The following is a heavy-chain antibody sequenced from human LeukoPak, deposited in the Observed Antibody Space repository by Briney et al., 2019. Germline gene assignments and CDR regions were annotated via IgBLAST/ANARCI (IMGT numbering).Heavy chain of an antibody. CDR3: TRANPSSGTYYDALDI. Sequence: PGGSLRLSCAASGFTFSGSAMHWVRQASGKGLEWIGRIRSKANNYATSYAASVKGRFSISRDDSKNTAYLQMNSLKTEDTAVYYCTRANPSSGTYYDALDIWGQGTMVTVSS. J-gene: IGHJ3*02. D-gene: IGHD1-26*01. V-gene: IGHV3-73*01. CDR1: GFTFSGSA. CDR2: IRSKANNYAT.